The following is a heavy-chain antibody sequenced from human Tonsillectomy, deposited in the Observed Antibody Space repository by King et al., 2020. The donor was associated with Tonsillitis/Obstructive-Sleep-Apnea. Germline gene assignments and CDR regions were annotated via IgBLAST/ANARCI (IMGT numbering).Heavy chain of an antibody. CDR3: ASPSVAVSHDAAFDI. CDR2: IYDSGST. V-gene: IGHV4-59*01. D-gene: IGHD6-19*01. J-gene: IGHJ3*02. CDR1: GGSISIYY. Sequence: VQLQESGPGLVKPSETLSLTCIVSGGSISIYYWSWIRQPPGKGLEWIGYIYDSGSTDYNPSLKSRVTISVDTSKNQFSLKLSSVTAADTAVYYCASPSVAVSHDAAFDIWGQGTMVTVSS.